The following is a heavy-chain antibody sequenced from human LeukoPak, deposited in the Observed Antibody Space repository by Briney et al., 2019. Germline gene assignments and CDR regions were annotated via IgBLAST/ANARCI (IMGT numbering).Heavy chain of an antibody. CDR2: ISPTGST. Sequence: PSETLSLTCTVSRGSISPHYCIWIRQPAGKGLDWIGRISPTGSTNYNPSLNSRVTMSVDSSKNQVSLTLNSVTAADTAVYYCAREVEMATLFDYGGQGTLVTVSS. D-gene: IGHD5-24*01. CDR1: RGSISPHY. J-gene: IGHJ4*02. CDR3: AREVEMATLFDY. V-gene: IGHV4-4*07.